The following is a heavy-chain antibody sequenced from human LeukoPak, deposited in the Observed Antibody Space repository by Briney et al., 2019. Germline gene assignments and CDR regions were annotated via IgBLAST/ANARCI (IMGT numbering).Heavy chain of an antibody. D-gene: IGHD2-15*01. CDR3: AGLPIVVVVAATQDY. V-gene: IGHV3-30-3*01. Sequence: GGSLRLSCAASGFTFSSYAMHWVRQAPGKGLEWVAVISYDGSNKYYADSVKGRFTISRDNSKNTLCLQMNSLRAEDTAVYYCAGLPIVVVVAATQDYWGQGTLVTVSS. CDR2: ISYDGSNK. CDR1: GFTFSSYA. J-gene: IGHJ4*02.